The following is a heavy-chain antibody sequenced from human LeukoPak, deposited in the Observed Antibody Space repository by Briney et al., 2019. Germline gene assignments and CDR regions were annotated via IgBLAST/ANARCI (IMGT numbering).Heavy chain of an antibody. J-gene: IGHJ4*02. D-gene: IGHD3-10*01. CDR2: ISYDGSNK. CDR3: VKDRHFYYGSGSLLEY. CDR1: GFTFSSYA. V-gene: IGHV3-30-3*01. Sequence: GGSLRLSCAASGFTFSSYAMHWVRQAPGKGLEWVAVISYDGSNKYYADSVKGRFTISRDNSKNTLYLQMNSLRAEDTAVYYCVKDRHFYYGSGSLLEYWGQGTLVTVSS.